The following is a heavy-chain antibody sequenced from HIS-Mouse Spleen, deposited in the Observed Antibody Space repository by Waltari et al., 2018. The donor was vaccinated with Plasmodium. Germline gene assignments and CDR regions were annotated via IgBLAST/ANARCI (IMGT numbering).Heavy chain of an antibody. J-gene: IGHJ4*02. CDR3: ARAYYDFWSGYRFDY. D-gene: IGHD3-3*01. Sequence: QVQLQQWGAGLLKPSETLSLTCAVYGGSFSGYYWSWIRQPPGKGLEWIGEINHSGSTNYNPSLKGRVTISVGTSKNQFSLKLSSVTAADTAVYYCARAYYDFWSGYRFDYWGQGTLVTVSS. V-gene: IGHV4-34*01. CDR2: INHSGST. CDR1: GGSFSGYY.